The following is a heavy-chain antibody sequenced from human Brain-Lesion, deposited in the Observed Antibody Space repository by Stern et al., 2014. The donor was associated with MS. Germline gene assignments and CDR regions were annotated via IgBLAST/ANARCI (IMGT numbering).Heavy chain of an antibody. CDR2: ISWNCGPI. V-gene: IGHV3-9*01. D-gene: IGHD1-14*01. Sequence: VQLVESGGDLVQPGRSLRLSCAAFGFTFDDYAIHWGRQAPGTGLEWVAGISWNCGPIRYADSVKGRFTTSRDNAYSSLYLQMNSLSPEDTALYYCARDITGSSAYFAYWGQGTLVTVSP. CDR1: GFTFDDYA. CDR3: ARDITGSSAYFAY. J-gene: IGHJ4*02.